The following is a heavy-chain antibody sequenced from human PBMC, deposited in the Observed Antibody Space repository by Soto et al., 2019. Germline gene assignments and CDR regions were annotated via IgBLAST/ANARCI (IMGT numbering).Heavy chain of an antibody. V-gene: IGHV4-39*01. CDR2: IYYSGST. J-gene: IGHJ6*03. D-gene: IGHD6-6*01. CDR1: GGSISSSSYY. Sequence: SETLSLTCTVSGGSISSSSYYWGWIRQPPGKGLEWIGSIYYSGSTYYNPSLKSRVTISVDTSKNQFSLKLSSVTAADTAVYYCARRPSSSYYYYYMDVWGKGTKVTVSS. CDR3: ARRPSSSYYYYYMDV.